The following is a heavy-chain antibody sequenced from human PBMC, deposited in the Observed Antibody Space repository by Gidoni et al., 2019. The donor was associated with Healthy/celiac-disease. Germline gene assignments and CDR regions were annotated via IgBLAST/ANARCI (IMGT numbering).Heavy chain of an antibody. V-gene: IGHV3-23*01. D-gene: IGHD6-13*01. CDR3: AKVVAAARMYYFDY. J-gene: IGHJ4*02. Sequence: SRDNSKNTLYLQMNSLRAEDTAVYYCAKVVAAARMYYFDYWCQGTLVTVSS.